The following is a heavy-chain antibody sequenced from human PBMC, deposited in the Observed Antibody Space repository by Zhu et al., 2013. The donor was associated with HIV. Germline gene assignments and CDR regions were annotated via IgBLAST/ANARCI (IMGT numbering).Heavy chain of an antibody. D-gene: IGHD6-19*01. CDR1: GYTFTSYA. J-gene: IGHJ6*02. V-gene: IGHV1-3*01. CDR3: ASSRTIAVAGLGYYYGMDV. CDR2: INAGNGNT. Sequence: QVQLVQSGAEVKKPGASVKVSCKASGYTFTSYAMHWVRQAPGQRLEWMGWINAGNGNTKYSQKFQGRVTITRDTSASTAYMELSSLRSEDTAVYYCASSRTIAVAGLGYYYGMDVWGQGTTVTVSS.